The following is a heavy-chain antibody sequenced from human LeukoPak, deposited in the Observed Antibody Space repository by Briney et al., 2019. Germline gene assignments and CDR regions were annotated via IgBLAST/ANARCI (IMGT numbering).Heavy chain of an antibody. CDR3: AKDAQRGFDYSNSLEY. D-gene: IGHD4-11*01. CDR1: GFTFSHYG. V-gene: IGHV3-33*06. J-gene: IGHJ4*02. Sequence: GGPLRLSCAAAGFTFSHYGMHWVRQAPGKGLEWVAVMWSDGTNQYYADSVKGRFTISRDDSGNTVYLQMNSLRPEDTGVYYCAKDAQRGFDYSNSLEYWGQGTPVTVST. CDR2: MWSDGTNQ.